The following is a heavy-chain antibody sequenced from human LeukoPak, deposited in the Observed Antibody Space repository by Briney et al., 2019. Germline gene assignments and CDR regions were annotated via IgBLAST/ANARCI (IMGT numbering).Heavy chain of an antibody. Sequence: PSETLSLTCTVSGGSISSYYWSWIRQPPGKGLEWIGYISYSGSTHYNPSLKSRLTISLDKAKNQFSLKVSSVTAADTAVYYCARGKWFGEGYYFYMDVWGKGTTVTISS. CDR1: GGSISSYY. CDR3: ARGKWFGEGYYFYMDV. V-gene: IGHV4-59*01. D-gene: IGHD3-10*01. J-gene: IGHJ6*03. CDR2: ISYSGST.